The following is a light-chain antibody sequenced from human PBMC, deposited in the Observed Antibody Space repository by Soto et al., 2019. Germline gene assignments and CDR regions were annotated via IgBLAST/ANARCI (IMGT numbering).Light chain of an antibody. CDR3: QQSYSTPWT. V-gene: IGKV1-39*01. Sequence: IQMTQSPSSLSASVGDEVTITCRASHTIMTYLNWYQQKPGKAPKLLIYAASSLQSGVPSRFSGSGSGTDFTLTISSLQPEDFATYYCQQSYSTPWTFGQGTKVDIK. CDR2: AAS. CDR1: HTIMTY. J-gene: IGKJ1*01.